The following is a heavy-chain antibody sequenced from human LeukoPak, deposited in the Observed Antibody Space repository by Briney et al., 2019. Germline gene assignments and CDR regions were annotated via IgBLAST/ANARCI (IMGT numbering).Heavy chain of an antibody. CDR1: RLTFGLYT. CDR3: AREDYGSGWTGWFDP. CDR2: IGSISGYI. J-gene: IGHJ5*02. V-gene: IGHV3-21*01. D-gene: IGHD6-19*01. Sequence: PGWALRLSCAASRLTFGLYTMNWVRQAPGPGLAGVSSIGSISGYIYYADSVKGRFTISRDNAENSLYLQMNSLRAEDTAIYFCAREDYGSGWTGWFDPWGQGTLVTVSS.